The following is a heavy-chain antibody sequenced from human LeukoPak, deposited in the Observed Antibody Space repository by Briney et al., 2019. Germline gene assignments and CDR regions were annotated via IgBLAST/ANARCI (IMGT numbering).Heavy chain of an antibody. CDR1: GFTFSSYS. Sequence: GGSLRLSCAASGFTFSSYSMNWVHQAPGKGLEWVSYISSSSSTIYYADSVKGRFTISRDNAKNSLYLQMNSLRAEDTAVYYCARDLGYSYGWSQYYFDYWGQGTLVTVSS. J-gene: IGHJ4*02. D-gene: IGHD5-18*01. V-gene: IGHV3-48*04. CDR2: ISSSSSTI. CDR3: ARDLGYSYGWSQYYFDY.